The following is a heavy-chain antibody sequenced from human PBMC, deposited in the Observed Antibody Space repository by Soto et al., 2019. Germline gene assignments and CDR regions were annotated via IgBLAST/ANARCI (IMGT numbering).Heavy chain of an antibody. Sequence: GESLKISCKGSGYSFTSYWIGWVRQMPGKGLEWMGIIYPCDSDTRYSPSFQGQVTIPAAKSISTAYLQWSSLKASDTAMYYCARRGWVGMGYQLLYHLDYWGQGTLVTVSS. D-gene: IGHD2-2*02. J-gene: IGHJ4*02. CDR1: GYSFTSYW. V-gene: IGHV5-51*01. CDR2: IYPCDSDT. CDR3: ARRGWVGMGYQLLYHLDY.